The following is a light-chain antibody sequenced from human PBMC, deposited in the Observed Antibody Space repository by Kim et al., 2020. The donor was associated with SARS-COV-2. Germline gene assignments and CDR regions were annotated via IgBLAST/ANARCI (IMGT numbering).Light chain of an antibody. CDR1: SSDIGFYNF. CDR2: DVR. CDR3: SSYTTTSTRV. V-gene: IGLV2-14*03. Sequence: GQSITLSRTGSSSDIGFYNFVSWYQQEAGKAPKLLMFDVRTGPSGVSARFPGSKSGNTASLTISGLQAEDEADYFCSSYTTTSTRVFGGGTKVTVL. J-gene: IGLJ3*02.